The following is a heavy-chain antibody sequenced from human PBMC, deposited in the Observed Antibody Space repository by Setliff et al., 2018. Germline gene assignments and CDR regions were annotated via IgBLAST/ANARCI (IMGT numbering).Heavy chain of an antibody. J-gene: IGHJ6*03. D-gene: IGHD2-2*01. CDR2: ISSSSSTI. Sequence: PGGSLSLSCAASGFTFSSYSMNWVRQAPGKGLEWVSYISSSSSTIYYADSVKGRFTISRDNAKNSLYQQMNSLRAEDTAVYYCARVTKPAAISYYYYMDVWGKGTTVTVSS. CDR1: GFTFSSYS. V-gene: IGHV3-48*01. CDR3: ARVTKPAAISYYYYMDV.